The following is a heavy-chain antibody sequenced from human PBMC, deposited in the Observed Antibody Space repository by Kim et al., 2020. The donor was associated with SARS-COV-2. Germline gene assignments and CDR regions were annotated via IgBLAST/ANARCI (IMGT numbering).Heavy chain of an antibody. CDR2: ISYDGSNK. CDR1: GFTFSSYG. CDR3: ARPLWDRSSGYFDY. Sequence: GGSLRLSCAASGFTFSSYGMHWVRQAPGKGLEWVAVISYDGSNKYYADSVKGRFTISRDNSKNTLYLQMNSLRAEDTAVYYCARPLWDRSSGYFDYWGQG. J-gene: IGHJ4*02. D-gene: IGHD1-26*01. V-gene: IGHV3-30*03.